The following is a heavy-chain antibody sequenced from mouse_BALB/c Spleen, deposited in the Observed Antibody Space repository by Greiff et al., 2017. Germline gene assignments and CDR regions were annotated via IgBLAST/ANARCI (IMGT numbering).Heavy chain of an antibody. Sequence: EVKLEESGGGLVQPGGSLRLSCATSGFTFTDYYMSWVRQPPGKALEWLGFIRNKANGYTTEYSASVKGRFTISRDNSQSILYLQMNTLRAEDSATYYCERVYGNYAFAYWGQGTLVTVSA. CDR3: ERVYGNYAFAY. J-gene: IGHJ3*01. V-gene: IGHV7-3*02. CDR1: GFTFTDYY. CDR2: IRNKANGYTT. D-gene: IGHD2-1*01.